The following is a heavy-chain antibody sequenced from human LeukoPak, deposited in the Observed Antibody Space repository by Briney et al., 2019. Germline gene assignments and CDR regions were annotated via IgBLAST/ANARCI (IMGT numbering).Heavy chain of an antibody. CDR2: VYYNGNT. D-gene: IGHD1-26*01. J-gene: IGHJ4*02. CDR1: GGSITSSNYY. CDR3: ARGVNSGYFDY. V-gene: IGHV4-39*07. Sequence: SETLSLTCSVSGGSITSSNYYWGWIRQPPGKGLEWIANVYYNGNTYYSPSLKSRITISVDVSKNQFSLKLTSVTAADTAVYYCARGVNSGYFDYCGQGTLVTVSS.